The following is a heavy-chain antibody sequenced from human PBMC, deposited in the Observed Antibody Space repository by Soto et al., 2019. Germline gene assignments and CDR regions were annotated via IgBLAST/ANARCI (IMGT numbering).Heavy chain of an antibody. J-gene: IGHJ4*02. CDR1: GGSISSSSYY. CDR2: IYYSGST. Sequence: SETLSLTCTVSGGSISSSSYYWGWIRQPPGKGLEWIGSIYYSGSTYYNPSLKSRVTISVDTSKNQFSLKLSSVTAADTAVYYCARQRRYCSGGSCYRYFDYWGQGTLVTVSS. D-gene: IGHD2-15*01. V-gene: IGHV4-39*01. CDR3: ARQRRYCSGGSCYRYFDY.